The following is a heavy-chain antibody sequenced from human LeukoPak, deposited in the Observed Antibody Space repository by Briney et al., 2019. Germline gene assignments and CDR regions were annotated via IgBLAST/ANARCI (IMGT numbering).Heavy chain of an antibody. V-gene: IGHV4-38-2*02. D-gene: IGHD1-14*01. Sequence: KASETLSLTCTVSGYSISSTYYWGWIRQPPGQGLEWVGSVFHSGNTYYNPSLKSRLTISADTSKNQFSLTLTSVTAADTAVYYCARDPLYKPLYYFDYWGQGTLVTVSS. CDR2: VFHSGNT. CDR3: ARDPLYKPLYYFDY. CDR1: GYSISSTYY. J-gene: IGHJ4*02.